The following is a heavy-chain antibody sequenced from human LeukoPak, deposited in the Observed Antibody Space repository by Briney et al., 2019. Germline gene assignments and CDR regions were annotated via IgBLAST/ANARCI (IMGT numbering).Heavy chain of an antibody. CDR2: INHSGST. D-gene: IGHD1-26*01. CDR3: ARNATYYYYGMDV. Sequence: SETLSLTCAVYGGSFSGYYWSWIRQPPGEGLEWIGEINHSGSTNYNPSLKSRVTIAVDTSKNQFSLKLSSVTAADTAVYYCARNATYYYYGMDVWGQGTTVTVSS. V-gene: IGHV4-34*01. J-gene: IGHJ6*02. CDR1: GGSFSGYY.